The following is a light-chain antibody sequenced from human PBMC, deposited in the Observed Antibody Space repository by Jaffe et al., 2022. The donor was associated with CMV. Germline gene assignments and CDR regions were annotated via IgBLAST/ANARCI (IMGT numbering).Light chain of an antibody. V-gene: IGKV1D-12*01. CDR2: GAS. CDR3: QQASSYPRT. CDR1: QGIGSW. Sequence: DIQMTQSPSSVSASVGDRVTITCRASQGIGSWLAWYQQKPGKAPNLLIYGASTLQSGVPSRFSGSGSGTEFTLTIGSLQPEDFATYYCQQASSYPRTFGGGTKVEI. J-gene: IGKJ4*01.